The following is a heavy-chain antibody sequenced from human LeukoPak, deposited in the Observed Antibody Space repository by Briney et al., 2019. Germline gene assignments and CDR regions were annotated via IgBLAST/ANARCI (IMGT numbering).Heavy chain of an antibody. D-gene: IGHD2-15*01. Sequence: SETLSLTCTVSGYSISSGYYWGWIRQPPGKGLEWIGSIYHSGSTYYNPSLKSRVTISVDTSKNQFSLKLSSVTAADTAVYYCAREVRYCSGGSCYMDAFDIWGQGTMVTVSS. CDR2: IYHSGST. CDR1: GYSISSGYY. CDR3: AREVRYCSGGSCYMDAFDI. V-gene: IGHV4-38-2*02. J-gene: IGHJ3*02.